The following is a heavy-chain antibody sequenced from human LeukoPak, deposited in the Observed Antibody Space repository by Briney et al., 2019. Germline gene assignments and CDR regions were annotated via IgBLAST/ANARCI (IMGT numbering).Heavy chain of an antibody. CDR1: GGSISSYY. CDR2: IYTSGST. D-gene: IGHD2-15*01. V-gene: IGHV4-4*07. Sequence: PSETLSLTCTVSGGSISSYYWSWIRQPAGKGLEWIGRIYTSGSTNYNPSLTSRVTMSVDTSKNQFSLKLSSVTAADTAVYYCARAICSGGSCYLQNWFDPWGQGTLVTVSS. J-gene: IGHJ5*02. CDR3: ARAICSGGSCYLQNWFDP.